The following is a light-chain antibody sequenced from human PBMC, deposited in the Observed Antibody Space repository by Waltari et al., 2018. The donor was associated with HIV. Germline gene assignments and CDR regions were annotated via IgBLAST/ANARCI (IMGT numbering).Light chain of an antibody. J-gene: IGKJ4*01. Sequence: DIVMTQSPLSLPVTPGEPASISCRSSQSLLRGNGYNYLHWYLQKPGQSPQLLIYLGSNRASGVPDRCTGSGSGTYFTLKITRVEAEDVGVYFCMQALQTPTFGGGTKVEIK. V-gene: IGKV2-28*01. CDR1: QSLLRGNGYNY. CDR3: MQALQTPT. CDR2: LGS.